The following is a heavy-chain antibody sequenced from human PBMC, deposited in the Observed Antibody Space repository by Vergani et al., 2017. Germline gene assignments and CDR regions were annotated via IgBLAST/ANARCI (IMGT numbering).Heavy chain of an antibody. CDR3: ARGDHDPMDV. Sequence: QVQLQESGPGLVKPSETLSLTCTVSGCSISSYYWSWIRQPPGKGLEWLGYSYYSGCTNYNPSLKSRVTISVDTSKNQFSLKLSSVTAADTAVYYCARGDHDPMDVSSKGTTVTVSS. V-gene: IGHV4-59*01. CDR1: GCSISSYY. D-gene: IGHD1-1*01. J-gene: IGHJ6*03. CDR2: SYYSGCT.